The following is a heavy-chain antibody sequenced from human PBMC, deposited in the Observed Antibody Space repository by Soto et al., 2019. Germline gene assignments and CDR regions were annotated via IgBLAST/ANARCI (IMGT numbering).Heavy chain of an antibody. D-gene: IGHD3-10*01. V-gene: IGHV1-69*13. CDR3: AVYYYGSGTFDYYYYGMDV. Sequence: GASMKVSCKASGSTFSSYAISLVRQAPGQRLEWMGGIIPIFGTANYAQKFQGRVTITADESTSTAYMELSSLRSEDTAVYYCAVYYYGSGTFDYYYYGMDVWGQGTTVTVSS. CDR1: GSTFSSYA. J-gene: IGHJ6*02. CDR2: IIPIFGTA.